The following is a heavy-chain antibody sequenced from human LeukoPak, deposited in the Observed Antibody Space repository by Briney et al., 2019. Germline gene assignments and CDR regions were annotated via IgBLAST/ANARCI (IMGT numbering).Heavy chain of an antibody. CDR3: TTDITHVHYGGIAEYFQH. D-gene: IGHD4-23*01. V-gene: IGHV3-15*01. Sequence: GGSLRLSCAASGFTFSNAWMSWVRQAPGKGLEWVGRIKSKTDGGTTDYAAPVKGRFTISRDDSKNTLYLQMNSLKTEDTAVYYCTTDITHVHYGGIAEYFQHWGQGTLVTVSS. CDR2: IKSKTDGGTT. J-gene: IGHJ1*01. CDR1: GFTFSNAW.